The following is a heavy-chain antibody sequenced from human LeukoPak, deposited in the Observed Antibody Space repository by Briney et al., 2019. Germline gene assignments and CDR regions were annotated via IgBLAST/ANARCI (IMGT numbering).Heavy chain of an antibody. D-gene: IGHD3-10*01. V-gene: IGHV1-69*04. CDR1: GGTFSSYA. Sequence: SVKVSCKASGGTFSSYAISWVRQAPGQGLEWMGRILPILGIANYAQKFQGRVTITADKSTSTAYMELSSLRSEDTAVYYCASPTHITIVRGVTKYYYGMDVWGQGTTVTVSS. J-gene: IGHJ6*02. CDR2: ILPILGIA. CDR3: ASPTHITIVRGVTKYYYGMDV.